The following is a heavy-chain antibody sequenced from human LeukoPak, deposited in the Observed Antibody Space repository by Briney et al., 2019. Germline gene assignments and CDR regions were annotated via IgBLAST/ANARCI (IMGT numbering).Heavy chain of an antibody. Sequence: GGSLRLSCAASGFTFSAYAMSWVRQAPGRGLEWVSCIDATGGGIYYADSVRGRFIISRDNSKKMVYLQMDSLRTEDTAIYYCAKGKVNHLGAFDYWGQGTLVAVSS. V-gene: IGHV3-23*01. CDR2: IDATGGGI. J-gene: IGHJ4*02. CDR1: GFTFSAYA. D-gene: IGHD1-26*01. CDR3: AKGKVNHLGAFDY.